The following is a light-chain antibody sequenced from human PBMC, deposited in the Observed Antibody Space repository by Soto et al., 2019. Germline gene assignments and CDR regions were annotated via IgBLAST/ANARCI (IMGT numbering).Light chain of an antibody. CDR1: SGDIGAYNY. J-gene: IGLJ3*02. CDR2: EVT. V-gene: IGLV2-8*01. Sequence: QSVLTQPRSVSGSPGQSVTFSCTGTSGDIGAYNYVSWYQFHPGKAPKLMIYEVTKRPSGVPDRFSGSKSGNTASLTVSGLQAEDEADYYCSSHAGINNVVFGGGTKLTVL. CDR3: SSHAGINNVV.